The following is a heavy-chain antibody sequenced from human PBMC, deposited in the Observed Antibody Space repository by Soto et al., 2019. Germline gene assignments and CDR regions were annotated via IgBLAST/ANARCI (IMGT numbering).Heavy chain of an antibody. CDR2: ISYSGST. D-gene: IGHD1-26*01. V-gene: IGHV4-61*01. Sequence: QVQLQESGPGLVKPSETLSLTCTVSGASVSSGNYYWSWIRQPPGKGLECIGYISYSGSTNYNPSRERRVTISIDTSKNQFSLKLSSVTAADTAVYYCARGSGSYYAYWGQGTLVTVSS. J-gene: IGHJ4*02. CDR3: ARGSGSYYAY. CDR1: GASVSSGNYY.